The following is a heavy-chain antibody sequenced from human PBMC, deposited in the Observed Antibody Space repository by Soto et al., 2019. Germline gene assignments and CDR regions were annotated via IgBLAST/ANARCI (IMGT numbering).Heavy chain of an antibody. D-gene: IGHD3-16*02. CDR1: GGSISSGDYY. CDR2: IYYSGST. CDR3: ARIRGLGEVSPYLDY. J-gene: IGHJ4*02. V-gene: IGHV4-30-4*02. Sequence: PSETLSLTCTVSGGSISSGDYYWSWIRQPPGKGLEWIGYIYYSGSTYYNASLKSRVTISVDTSKNQFSLRLTSVTAADTAVYYCARIRGLGEVSPYLDYWGQGALVTVSS.